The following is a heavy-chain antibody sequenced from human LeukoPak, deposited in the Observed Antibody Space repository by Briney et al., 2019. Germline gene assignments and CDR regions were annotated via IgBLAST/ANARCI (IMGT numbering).Heavy chain of an antibody. Sequence: PWETLSLTCTVSGASISNYHWSWIRQPPGKGLKWIGYIYYSGSPNYNPSLKSRVTMSVDMSKNQFSLKLTSVTAADTAVYYCARHDYGRNSPRAYFDHWGQGTLVTVSS. V-gene: IGHV4-59*01. CDR1: GASISNYH. D-gene: IGHD4-23*01. CDR3: ARHDYGRNSPRAYFDH. J-gene: IGHJ4*02. CDR2: IYYSGSP.